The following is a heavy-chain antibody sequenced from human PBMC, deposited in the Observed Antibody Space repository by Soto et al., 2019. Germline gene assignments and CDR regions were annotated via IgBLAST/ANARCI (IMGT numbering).Heavy chain of an antibody. CDR2: IIPRMGTA. CDR3: ARGGIVGAPRGYYYYGMDV. V-gene: IGHV1-69*13. J-gene: IGHJ6*02. D-gene: IGHD1-26*01. CDR1: GGTFSSYA. Sequence: SVKVSCKASGGTFSSYAISWLRQAPGQGLEWMGRIIPRMGTANYAQKFQGRVKITADESTSTAYMEPSSLRSEDTAVYYCARGGIVGAPRGYYYYGMDVWGQGTTVTVSS.